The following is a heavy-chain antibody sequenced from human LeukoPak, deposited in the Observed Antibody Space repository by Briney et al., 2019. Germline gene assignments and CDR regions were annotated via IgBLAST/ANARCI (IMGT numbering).Heavy chain of an antibody. J-gene: IGHJ4*02. CDR2: ISAYNGNT. Sequence: ASVKVSCKASGYTFTSYGISWVRQAPGQGLEWMGWISAYNGNTNYAQKLQGRVTMTTDTSTSTAYMELRSLRSDDTAVYYCARGVGYYYDSSGSYYFDYWGQGTLVAVSS. D-gene: IGHD3-22*01. V-gene: IGHV1-18*01. CDR3: ARGVGYYYDSSGSYYFDY. CDR1: GYTFTSYG.